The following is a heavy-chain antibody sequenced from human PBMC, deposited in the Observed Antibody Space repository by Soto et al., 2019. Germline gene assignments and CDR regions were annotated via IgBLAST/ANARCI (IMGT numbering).Heavy chain of an antibody. CDR1: GFTFSSHA. CDR3: ASAPLAFGGVIVKYYFDY. CDR2: ISYDGSNK. J-gene: IGHJ4*02. D-gene: IGHD3-16*02. V-gene: IGHV3-30-3*01. Sequence: QVQLVESGGGVVQPGRTLRLSCAASGFTFSSHAMHWVRQAPGKGLEWVAVISYDGSNKYYADSVKGRFTISRDNAKNTLYLQIDSLRAEDTDVYYCASAPLAFGGVIVKYYFDYWGQGTLVTVSS.